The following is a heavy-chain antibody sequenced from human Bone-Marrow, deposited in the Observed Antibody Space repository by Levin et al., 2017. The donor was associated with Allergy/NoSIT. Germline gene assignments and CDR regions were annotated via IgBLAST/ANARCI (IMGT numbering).Heavy chain of an antibody. Sequence: ASVKVSCKASGYTFTSYAMNWVRQAPGQGLEWMGWINTNTGNPTYAQGFTGRFVFSLDTSVSTAYLQISSLKAEDTAVYYCATVRPGTYYYGSGSYYNGVYFDYWGQGTLVTVSS. CDR3: ATVRPGTYYYGSGSYYNGVYFDY. J-gene: IGHJ4*02. CDR1: GYTFTSYA. V-gene: IGHV7-4-1*02. CDR2: INTNTGNP. D-gene: IGHD3-10*01.